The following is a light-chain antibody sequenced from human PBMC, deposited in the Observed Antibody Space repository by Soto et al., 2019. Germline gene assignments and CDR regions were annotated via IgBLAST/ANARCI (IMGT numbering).Light chain of an antibody. CDR2: GAT. CDR1: QDIGNS. V-gene: IGKV1-33*01. Sequence: QMTQSPWCLSASVWERVTITWQSSQDIGNSLNWYQQKPGEPPKLLIYGATHSEAGVPLRFSGSGSGTDFTFTIGRMEPEDIATYSCQQYDDLPSITFGQGTRLEIK. CDR3: QQYDDLPSIT. J-gene: IGKJ5*01.